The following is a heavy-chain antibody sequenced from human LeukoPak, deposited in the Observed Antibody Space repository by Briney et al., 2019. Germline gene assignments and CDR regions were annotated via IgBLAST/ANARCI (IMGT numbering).Heavy chain of an antibody. CDR2: IKQDGSEK. J-gene: IGHJ6*03. D-gene: IGHD6-13*01. CDR3: ATSAADDYYYYYYMDV. V-gene: IGHV3-7*01. CDR1: GFTFSSYW. Sequence: QPGGSLRLSCAASGFTFSSYWMSWVRQAPGKGLEWVVNIKQDGSEKYYVDSVKGRFTISRDNAKNSLYLQMNSLRAEDTAVYYCATSAADDYYYYYYMDVWGKGTTVTVSS.